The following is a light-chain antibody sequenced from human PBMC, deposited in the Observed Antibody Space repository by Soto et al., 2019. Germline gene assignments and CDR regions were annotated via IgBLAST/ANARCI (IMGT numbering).Light chain of an antibody. CDR2: GAS. Sequence: EIVLTQSPDTLSLSPGERATLSCRASQFFGSDYLAWYQQKPGQSPRLLIYGASRKATGIPDRFSGSGSGTDFTLTISSLEAEDFAIYYCQKFDATGTFGQGTKVEIK. J-gene: IGKJ1*01. CDR3: QKFDATGT. V-gene: IGKV3-20*01. CDR1: QFFGSDY.